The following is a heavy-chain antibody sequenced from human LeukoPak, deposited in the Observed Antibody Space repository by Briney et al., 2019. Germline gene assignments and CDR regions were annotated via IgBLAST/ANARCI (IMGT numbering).Heavy chain of an antibody. V-gene: IGHV3-30*04. D-gene: IGHD6-19*01. J-gene: IGHJ4*02. Sequence: PGGSLRLSCAASGFTFSSYAMHWVRQAPGKGLEWVAGVSDDGSRKYHADSVKGRFTISRENSKNTLYLQMSNLRAEDTAVYYCASSIAVLKYYFDYWGQGTLVTVSS. CDR2: VSDDGSRK. CDR1: GFTFSSYA. CDR3: ASSIAVLKYYFDY.